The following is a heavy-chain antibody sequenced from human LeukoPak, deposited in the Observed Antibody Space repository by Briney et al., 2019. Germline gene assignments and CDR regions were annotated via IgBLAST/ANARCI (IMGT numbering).Heavy chain of an antibody. J-gene: IGHJ4*02. CDR2: IYLCDSDI. V-gene: IGHV5-51*01. Sequence: GESLKISCKGSGYSFTNYWIGWVRQMPGKGLEWMGIIYLCDSDIRYSPSFQGQVTISVDKSISTAYLQWSSLKASDTAMYYCARRPYCSSTICYGGDYFDYWGQGTLVTVSS. D-gene: IGHD2-2*01. CDR1: GYSFTNYW. CDR3: ARRPYCSSTICYGGDYFDY.